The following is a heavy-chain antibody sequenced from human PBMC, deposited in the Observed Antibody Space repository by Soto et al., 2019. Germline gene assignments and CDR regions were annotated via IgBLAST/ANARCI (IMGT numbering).Heavy chain of an antibody. CDR1: GFTFGDYN. Sequence: GGSLRLSCAASGFTFGDYNMNWVRQASGKGLEWVSYISGGGSTIYYSDSVKGRFTISRDNAKNSLSLQMNSLRDEDTVVYYCARAGPYGDYAYWGQGTLVTVSS. CDR2: ISGGGSTI. V-gene: IGHV3-48*02. CDR3: ARAGPYGDYAY. J-gene: IGHJ4*02. D-gene: IGHD4-17*01.